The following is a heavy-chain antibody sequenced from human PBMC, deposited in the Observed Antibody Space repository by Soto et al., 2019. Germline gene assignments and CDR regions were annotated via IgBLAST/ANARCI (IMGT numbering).Heavy chain of an antibody. CDR1: GYTFTSYG. V-gene: IGHV1-18*01. J-gene: IGHJ4*02. Sequence: QVQLVQSGAEVKKPGASVKVSCKASGYTFTSYGIIWVRQAPGQGLEWMGWISAYNGNTNYAQKLQGRVTMTTDTTTSTAYMELRRLRSDDTAVYYCARDSLPSYYYDSSGRAADYWSQGTLVTVSS. D-gene: IGHD3-22*01. CDR3: ARDSLPSYYYDSSGRAADY. CDR2: ISAYNGNT.